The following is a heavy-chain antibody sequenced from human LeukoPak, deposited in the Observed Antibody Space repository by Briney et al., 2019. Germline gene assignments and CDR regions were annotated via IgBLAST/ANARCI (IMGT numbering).Heavy chain of an antibody. CDR1: GFTFSSFW. CDR2: INQDGSEK. D-gene: IGHD3-10*01. CDR3: ARPQLYNSGTSYTGY. Sequence: GGSLRLSCADSGFTFSSFWMSWVRPAPGGGVECLANINQDGSEKYYVDSVKGRFTISRDNAKNSLYLQMNSLRAEDTAVYYCARPQLYNSGTSYTGYWGQGALVTVSS. V-gene: IGHV3-7*01. J-gene: IGHJ4*02.